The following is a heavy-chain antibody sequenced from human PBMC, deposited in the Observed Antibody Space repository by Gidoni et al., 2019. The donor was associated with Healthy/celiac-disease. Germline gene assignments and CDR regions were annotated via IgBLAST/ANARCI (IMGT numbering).Heavy chain of an antibody. D-gene: IGHD6-13*01. CDR1: GFTFSSDA. V-gene: IGHV3-23*01. CDR3: AKATKYSSIFYFDY. CDR2: ISGSGGST. Sequence: EVQLLESGGGLVQPGGSLRISCAASGFTFSSDAMSWVRQAPGKGLEWVSAISGSGGSTYYADSVKGRFTISRDNSKNTLYLQMNSLRAEDTAVYYCAKATKYSSIFYFDYWGQGTLVTVSS. J-gene: IGHJ4*02.